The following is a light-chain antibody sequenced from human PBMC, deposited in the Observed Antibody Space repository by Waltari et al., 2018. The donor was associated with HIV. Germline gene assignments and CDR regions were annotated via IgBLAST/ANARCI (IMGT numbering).Light chain of an antibody. CDR3: QQSYSTRWT. CDR1: QSISTY. Sequence: DIQMTQSPSSLSASVGDRVTISCRARQSISTYLNWYQQQQGRAPKLLIYNGNILQGGVLSRFSGSESGTDFNLSIISLQPEDFGTYYCQQSYSTRWTFGPGTKV. CDR2: NGN. V-gene: IGKV1-39*01. J-gene: IGKJ1*01.